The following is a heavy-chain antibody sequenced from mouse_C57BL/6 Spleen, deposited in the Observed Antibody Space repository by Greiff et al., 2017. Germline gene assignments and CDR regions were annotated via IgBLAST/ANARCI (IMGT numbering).Heavy chain of an antibody. V-gene: IGHV3-6*01. CDR3: ARDAMDY. CDR1: GYSITSGYY. CDR2: ISYDGSN. J-gene: IGHJ4*01. Sequence: EVQLQQSGPGLVKPSQSLSLTCSVTGYSITSGYYWHWIRQFPGNKLEWMGYISYDGSNNYNPSLKNRISITRDTSKNQFFLKLNSVTTEDTATYYCARDAMDYWGQGTSVTVSS.